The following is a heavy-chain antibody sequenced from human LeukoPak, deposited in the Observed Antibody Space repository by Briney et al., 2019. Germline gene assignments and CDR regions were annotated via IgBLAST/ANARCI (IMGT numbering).Heavy chain of an antibody. J-gene: IGHJ4*02. D-gene: IGHD6-13*01. Sequence: PSETLSLTCTVSGGSISSSSYYWGWIRQPPGKGLEWIGSIYYSGSTYYNPSLKSRVTISVDTSKNQFSLKLSSVTAADTAVYYCAAIAAAGMVVGYWGQGTLVTVSS. CDR2: IYYSGST. V-gene: IGHV4-39*07. CDR1: GGSISSSSYY. CDR3: AAIAAAGMVVGY.